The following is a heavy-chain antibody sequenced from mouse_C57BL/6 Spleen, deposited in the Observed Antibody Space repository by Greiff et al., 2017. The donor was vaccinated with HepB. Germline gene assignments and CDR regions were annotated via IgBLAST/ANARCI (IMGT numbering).Heavy chain of an antibody. CDR2: IYPSDSET. V-gene: IGHV1-61*01. J-gene: IGHJ3*01. CDR1: GYTFTSYW. D-gene: IGHD1-1*01. Sequence: QVQLQQPGAELVRPGSSVKLSCKASGYTFTSYWMDWVKQRPGQGLEWIGNIYPSDSETHYNQKFKDKATLTVDKSSSTAYMQLSSLTSEDSAVYYWARNYYGSSYGWFAYWGQGTLVTVSA. CDR3: ARNYYGSSYGWFAY.